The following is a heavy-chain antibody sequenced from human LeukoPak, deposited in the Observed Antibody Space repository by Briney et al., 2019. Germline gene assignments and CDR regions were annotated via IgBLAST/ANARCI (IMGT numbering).Heavy chain of an antibody. CDR3: AKEIRGYDILTGYYYYYGMDV. CDR2: ISGSGGST. CDR1: GFTFSSYA. V-gene: IGHV3-23*01. Sequence: PGGSLRLSSAASGFTFSSYAMSWVRQAPGKGLEWVSAISGSGGSTYYADSVKGRFTISRDNSKNTLYLQMNSLRAEDTAVYYCAKEIRGYDILTGYYYYYGMDVWGQGTTVTVSS. D-gene: IGHD3-9*01. J-gene: IGHJ6*02.